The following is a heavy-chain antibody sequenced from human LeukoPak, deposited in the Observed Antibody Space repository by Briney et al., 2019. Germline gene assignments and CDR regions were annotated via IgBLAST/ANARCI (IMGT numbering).Heavy chain of an antibody. V-gene: IGHV4-59*08. D-gene: IGHD1-26*01. J-gene: IGHJ4*02. CDR2: IYHSGST. Sequence: SETLSLTCTGSGGSISSYYWSWIRQPPGKGLEWIGYIYHSGSTNYNPSLKSRVTISVDTSKNQFSLKLNSVTAADTAVYYCARHPGVYSGSYLDYWGQGTLVTVSS. CDR3: ARHPGVYSGSYLDY. CDR1: GGSISSYY.